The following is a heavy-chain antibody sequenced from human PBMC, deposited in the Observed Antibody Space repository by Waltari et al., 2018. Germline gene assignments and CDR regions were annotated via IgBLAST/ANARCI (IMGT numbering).Heavy chain of an antibody. Sequence: EVQLLESGGGLVKPGGSLRLSCAASGFTFSSSAMNWVRQAPGKGRGWVSSISSSGGTTYSDSVKGRFFISRDSSKNTLYLQMNSLRADDAAVYYCARRDYSYGFDWGQGTLVTVSS. V-gene: IGHV3-23*01. CDR1: GFTFSSSA. J-gene: IGHJ4*02. CDR2: ISSSGGTT. D-gene: IGHD4-4*01. CDR3: ARRDYSYGFD.